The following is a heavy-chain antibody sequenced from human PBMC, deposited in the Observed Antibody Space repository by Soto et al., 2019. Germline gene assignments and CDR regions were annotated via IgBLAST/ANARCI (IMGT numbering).Heavy chain of an antibody. CDR1: GYTFISYD. CDR3: ARGDGYIFDY. D-gene: IGHD5-12*01. J-gene: IGHJ4*02. CDR2: MNPNTGDT. Sequence: QVQLVQSGAEVKKPGASVKVSCKASGYTFISYDINWVRQATGQGLEWMGWMNPNTGDTGYAQKFQGRATMTRNTSINSANLELSSLRSYDTAVYLCARGDGYIFDYWGQGTVVTVSS. V-gene: IGHV1-8*01.